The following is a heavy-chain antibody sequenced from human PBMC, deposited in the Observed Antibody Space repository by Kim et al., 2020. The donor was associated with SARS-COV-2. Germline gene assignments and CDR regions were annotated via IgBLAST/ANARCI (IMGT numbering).Heavy chain of an antibody. CDR3: ARRDTHFDY. CDR2: GTA. D-gene: IGHD5-18*01. Sequence: GTANYAMKCQGGVTITADESKSTCYMELSSLRSEDTAVYDCARRDTHFDYWGQGTLVTVSS. J-gene: IGHJ4*02. V-gene: IGHV1-69*01.